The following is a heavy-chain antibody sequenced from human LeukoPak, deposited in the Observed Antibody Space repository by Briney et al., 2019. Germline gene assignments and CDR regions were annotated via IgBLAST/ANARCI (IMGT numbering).Heavy chain of an antibody. CDR3: ARVLSVRGTIYHFET. V-gene: IGHV4-61*05. CDR1: GGSISSSSYY. Sequence: SETLSLTCTVSGGSISSSSYYWGWIRQPPGKGLEWIGYVYYSGSDSNYNPSLKSRVTVSIETSKRQFSLKMRSVTAADTAVYYCARVLSVRGTIYHFETWGQGTLVAVSS. J-gene: IGHJ4*02. CDR2: VYYSGSDS. D-gene: IGHD3-10*01.